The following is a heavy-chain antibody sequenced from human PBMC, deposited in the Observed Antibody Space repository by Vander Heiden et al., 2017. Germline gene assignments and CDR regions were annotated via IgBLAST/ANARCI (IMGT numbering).Heavy chain of an antibody. CDR3: AREYIVVVPAAQNWFDP. CDR2: IYYSGST. CDR1: GGSISSGGYY. V-gene: IGHV4-31*03. D-gene: IGHD2-2*01. Sequence: QVQLQESGPGLVKPSQTLSLTCTLPGGSISSGGYYWSWIRQHPGKGLEWIGYIYYSGSTYYNPSLKSRVTISVDTSKNQFSLKLSSVTAADTAVYYCAREYIVVVPAAQNWFDPWGQGTLVTVSS. J-gene: IGHJ5*02.